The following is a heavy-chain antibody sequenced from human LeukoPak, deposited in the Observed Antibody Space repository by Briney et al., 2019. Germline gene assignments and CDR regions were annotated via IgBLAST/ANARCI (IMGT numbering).Heavy chain of an antibody. CDR3: ARGVWYFDF. Sequence: GGSLRLSCAVSGFTLSHFWMTWVRQAPGKGLEWVANIGEDGSEKYYVDSVKGRFTISRDNAKNSLYLQMNSLRAEDTAVYYCARGVWYFDFRGQGTLVTVSS. D-gene: IGHD3-16*01. V-gene: IGHV3-7*04. J-gene: IGHJ4*02. CDR1: GFTLSHFW. CDR2: IGEDGSEK.